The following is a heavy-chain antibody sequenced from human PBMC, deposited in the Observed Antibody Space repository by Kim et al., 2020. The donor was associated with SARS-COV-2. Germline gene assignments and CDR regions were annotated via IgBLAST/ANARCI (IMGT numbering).Heavy chain of an antibody. CDR1: GGTFSSYT. CDR3: ARGNSSSWYRYNWFDP. Sequence: SVKVSCKASGGTFSSYTISWVRQAPGQGLEWMGRIIPILGIANYAQKFQGRVTTTADKSTSTAYMELSSLRSEDTAVYYCARGNSSSWYRYNWFDPWGQGTLVTVSS. J-gene: IGHJ5*02. V-gene: IGHV1-69*02. D-gene: IGHD6-13*01. CDR2: IIPILGIA.